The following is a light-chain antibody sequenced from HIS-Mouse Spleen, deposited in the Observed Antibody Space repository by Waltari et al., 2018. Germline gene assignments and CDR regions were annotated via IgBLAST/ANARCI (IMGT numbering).Light chain of an antibody. CDR2: KAS. J-gene: IGKJ4*01. CDR3: QQYNSYSLT. V-gene: IGKV1-5*03. Sequence: DIQMTQSTSTLSASVGDRVTLTCRASPSISSWLAWYQQKPGKAPKLLIYKASSLESGVPSRFSGSGSGTEFTLTISSLQPDDFATYYCQQYNSYSLTFGGGTKVEIK. CDR1: PSISSW.